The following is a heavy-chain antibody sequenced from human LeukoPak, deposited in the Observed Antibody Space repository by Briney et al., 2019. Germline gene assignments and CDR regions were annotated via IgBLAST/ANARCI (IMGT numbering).Heavy chain of an antibody. J-gene: IGHJ5*02. CDR2: INSDGSST. Sequence: PGGSLRLSCAASGFTFSSYWMHWVRQAPGKGLVWVSRINSDGSSTNYADSVKGRFTISRDNAKNTLYLQMNSLRAGDTAVYYCARDRSSSWYWFDPWGQGTLVTVSS. D-gene: IGHD6-13*01. CDR1: GFTFSSYW. CDR3: ARDRSSSWYWFDP. V-gene: IGHV3-74*01.